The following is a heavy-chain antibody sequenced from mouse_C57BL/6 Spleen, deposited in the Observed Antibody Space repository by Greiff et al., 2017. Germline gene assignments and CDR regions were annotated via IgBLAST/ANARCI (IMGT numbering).Heavy chain of an antibody. V-gene: IGHV1-4*01. D-gene: IGHD1-1*01. J-gene: IGHJ4*01. Sequence: QVQLQQSGAELARPGASVKMSCKASGYTFTSYTMHWVKQRPGQGLEWIGYINPSSGYTKYNQKFKDKATLTADKSSSTAYMQLSSLTSEDSAVYYGAGWGDYCSSYGDAMDYWGQGTSVTVAS. CDR1: GYTFTSYT. CDR2: INPSSGYT. CDR3: AGWGDYCSSYGDAMDY.